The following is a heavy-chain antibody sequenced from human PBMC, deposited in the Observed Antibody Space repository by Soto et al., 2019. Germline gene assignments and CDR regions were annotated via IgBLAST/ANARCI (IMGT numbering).Heavy chain of an antibody. CDR3: ARATSYGMDV. V-gene: IGHV3-74*01. CDR1: GFTFSGYW. CDR2: INSDGSKT. Sequence: PGGSLRLSCAASGFTFSGYWMQWVRQAPGKGLVWVSVINSDGSKTAYADSVKGRFTIFRDNTKNTLYLQMNSLRVEDTAVYYCARATSYGMDVWGQGTTVTVSS. J-gene: IGHJ6*02.